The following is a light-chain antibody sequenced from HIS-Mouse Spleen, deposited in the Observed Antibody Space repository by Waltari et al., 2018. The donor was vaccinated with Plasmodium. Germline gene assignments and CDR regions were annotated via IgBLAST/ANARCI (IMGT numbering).Light chain of an antibody. V-gene: IGKV3-15*01. J-gene: IGKJ3*01. CDR2: GVS. Sequence: EIVMTQSPATLSVSPGESATLSCRASQSVSSNLAWYQQKPGQAPRLLIYGVSTRATGIPARFSGSGSGTEFTLTISSLQSEDFAVYYCQQYNNWSFTFGPGTKVDIK. CDR3: QQYNNWSFT. CDR1: QSVSSN.